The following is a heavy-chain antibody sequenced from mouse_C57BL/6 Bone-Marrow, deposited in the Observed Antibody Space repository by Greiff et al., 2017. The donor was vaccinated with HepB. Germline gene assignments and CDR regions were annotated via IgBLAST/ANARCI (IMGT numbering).Heavy chain of an antibody. Sequence: DVQLVESGGDLEKPGGSLKLSCAASGFTFSSYGMSWVRQTPDKRLEWVATISSGGSYTYYPDSVKGRFTISRDNAKNTLYLQMSSLKSEDTAMYYCARVYYGNSFAYWGQGTLVTVSA. CDR1: GFTFSSYG. J-gene: IGHJ3*01. CDR3: ARVYYGNSFAY. D-gene: IGHD2-1*01. CDR2: ISSGGSYT. V-gene: IGHV5-6*01.